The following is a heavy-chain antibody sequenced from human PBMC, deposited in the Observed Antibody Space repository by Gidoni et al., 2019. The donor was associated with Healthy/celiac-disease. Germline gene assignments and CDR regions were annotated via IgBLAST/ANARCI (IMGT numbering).Heavy chain of an antibody. Sequence: QVQLVQSGAEVKKPGSSVKVSCTAYGGTFSSYAISWVRQAPGQGLEWMGGIIPIFGTANYAQKFQGRVTITADESTSTAYMELSSLRSEDTAVYYCARDPTITIFGVVTSTDAFDIWGQGTMVTVSS. J-gene: IGHJ3*02. CDR2: IIPIFGTA. CDR3: ARDPTITIFGVVTSTDAFDI. D-gene: IGHD3-3*01. V-gene: IGHV1-69*01. CDR1: GGTFSSYA.